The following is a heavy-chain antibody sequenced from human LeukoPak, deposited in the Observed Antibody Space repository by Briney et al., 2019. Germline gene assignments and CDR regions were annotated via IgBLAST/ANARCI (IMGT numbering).Heavy chain of an antibody. CDR3: ARVRDGQNSFFDY. V-gene: IGHV1-2*02. CDR1: GYTFTVYY. CDR2: INPDSGGT. D-gene: IGHD5-24*01. J-gene: IGHJ4*02. Sequence: ASVKVSCKASGYTFTVYYMHWVRQAPGQGLEWMGWINPDSGGTNYAQKFQGRVTMTRDTSITTAYMELSRLRFDDTAVYYCARVRDGQNSFFDYWGQGTLATVSS.